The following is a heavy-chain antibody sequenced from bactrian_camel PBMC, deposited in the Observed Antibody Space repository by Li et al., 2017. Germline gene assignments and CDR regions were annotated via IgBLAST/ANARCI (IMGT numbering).Heavy chain of an antibody. Sequence: QLVESGGGSVQAGGSLRLSCQVSGYRDSRACMAWFRHIPGKEREGVAAVAMADGSPWYGDPAKGRFTIARDYAKKTVYLQMNALKPEDTAMYFCAADRLCDSRYGPLEQPRYIFWGQGTQVTVS. J-gene: IGHJ4*01. CDR2: VAMADGSP. CDR1: GYRDSRAC. V-gene: IGHV3S25*01. CDR3: AADRLCDSRYGPLEQPRYIF. D-gene: IGHD6*01.